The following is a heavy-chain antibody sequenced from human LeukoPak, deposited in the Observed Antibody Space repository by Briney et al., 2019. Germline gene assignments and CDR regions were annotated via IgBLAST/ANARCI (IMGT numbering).Heavy chain of an antibody. CDR1: GFTFSSYA. V-gene: IGHV3-30*01. CDR2: ISYDGSNK. Sequence: GGSLRLSCAASGFTFSSYAMHWVRQAPGKGLEWVAVISYDGSNKYYADSVKGRFTISRDNSKNTLYLQMNSLRAEDTAVYYCAREWAYDFWSGTFDYWGQGTLITVSS. J-gene: IGHJ4*02. D-gene: IGHD3-3*01. CDR3: AREWAYDFWSGTFDY.